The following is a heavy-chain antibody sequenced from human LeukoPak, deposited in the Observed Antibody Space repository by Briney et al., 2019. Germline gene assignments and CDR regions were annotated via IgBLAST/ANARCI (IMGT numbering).Heavy chain of an antibody. Sequence: SQTLSLTCTVSGGSISSGSYYWSWIRQPAGKGLEWIGRIYTSGSTNYNPSLKSRVTISVDTSKNQFSLKLSSATAADTAVYYCARAVTPNYYGMDVWGQGTRSPSP. CDR3: ARAVTPNYYGMDV. CDR2: IYTSGST. V-gene: IGHV4-61*02. CDR1: GGSISSGSYY. D-gene: IGHD4-11*01. J-gene: IGHJ6*02.